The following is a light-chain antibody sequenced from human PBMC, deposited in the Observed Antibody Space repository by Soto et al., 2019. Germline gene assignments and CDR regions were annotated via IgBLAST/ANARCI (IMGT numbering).Light chain of an antibody. CDR1: QSVSSN. CDR2: GAS. V-gene: IGKV3-20*01. CDR3: QQYGSSPIT. Sequence: IVMTKSAARLSVCPGEKATLSCRASQSVSSNLAWYQQKPGQAPRLLIYGASSRATGIPDRFSGSGSGTDFTLTISRLEPEDFAVYYCQQYGSSPITFGQGTKVDIK. J-gene: IGKJ1*01.